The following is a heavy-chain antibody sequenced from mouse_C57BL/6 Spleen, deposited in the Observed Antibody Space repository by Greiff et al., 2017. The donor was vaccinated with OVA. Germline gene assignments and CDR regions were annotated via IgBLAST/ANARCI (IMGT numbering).Heavy chain of an antibody. V-gene: IGHV2-2*01. D-gene: IGHD4-1*01. CDR1: GFSLTSYG. J-gene: IGHJ3*01. Sequence: QVQLQQSGPGLVQPSQSLSITCTVSGFSLTSYGVHWVRQSPGKGLEWLGVIWSGGSTDYNAAFISRLSISKDNSKSQVFFKMNSLQADDTARYYCARWDVYQAWFAYWGQGTLVTVSA. CDR2: IWSGGST. CDR3: ARWDVYQAWFAY.